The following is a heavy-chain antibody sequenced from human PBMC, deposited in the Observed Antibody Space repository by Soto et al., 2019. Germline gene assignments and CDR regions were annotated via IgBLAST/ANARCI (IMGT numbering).Heavy chain of an antibody. CDR3: ARDKVKSWTGGGDYYYGMDV. Sequence: QVQLQESGPGLVKPSETLSLTCTVSGGSISSYYWSWIREPPGKGLEWIGYIYYSGSTNYNPSLRSRCTLSVDRPKNQFPLKLSSVTAADTAVYYCARDKVKSWTGGGDYYYGMDVWGQGTTVTVSS. V-gene: IGHV4-59*01. CDR1: GGSISSYY. J-gene: IGHJ6*02. D-gene: IGHD6-13*01. CDR2: IYYSGST.